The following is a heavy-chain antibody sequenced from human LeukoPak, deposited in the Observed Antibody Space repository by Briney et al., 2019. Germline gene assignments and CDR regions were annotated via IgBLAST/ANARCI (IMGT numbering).Heavy chain of an antibody. CDR3: AKSLLTTATGTGRAFDI. J-gene: IGHJ3*02. CDR2: ISAGADVI. D-gene: IGHD1-1*01. CDR1: GFSFRDYP. V-gene: IGHV3-23*01. Sequence: PGGSLRLSCAAAGFSFRDYPMGWVRRASGKRLEWVSGISAGADVIFYTDPVKGRFTISRDNSKNTLYLQMNSLRAEDSAEYYCAKSLLTTATGTGRAFDIWGQGTMVTVSS.